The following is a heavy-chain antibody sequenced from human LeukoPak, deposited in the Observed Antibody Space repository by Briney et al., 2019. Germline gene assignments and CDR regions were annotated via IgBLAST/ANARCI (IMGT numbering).Heavy chain of an antibody. V-gene: IGHV4-61*01. CDR2: IHYSGST. CDR3: ARELWRESYGMDV. J-gene: IGHJ6*02. D-gene: IGHD2-21*01. CDR1: GGSVSSGTSY. Sequence: SETLSLTCIVSGGSVSSGTSYWSWIRQPPGKGLEWIGYIHYSGSTKYNPALQSRLTISVDTSKNQFSLNLTSVTAADTAVYYCARELWRESYGMDVWGPGTTVAVSS.